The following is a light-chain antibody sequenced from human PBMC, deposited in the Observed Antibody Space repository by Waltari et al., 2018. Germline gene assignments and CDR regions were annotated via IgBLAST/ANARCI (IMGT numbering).Light chain of an antibody. V-gene: IGKV1-39*01. Sequence: ASVGDRVTITCRASQNVNTYLNWYQQQPGKAPKLVIYITSTLGSGVPSRFSGSGSGTDFILTISSLQPEDFATYYCQQSHSIPYTFGPGTKVDFK. CDR2: ITS. J-gene: IGKJ3*01. CDR3: QQSHSIPYT. CDR1: QNVNTY.